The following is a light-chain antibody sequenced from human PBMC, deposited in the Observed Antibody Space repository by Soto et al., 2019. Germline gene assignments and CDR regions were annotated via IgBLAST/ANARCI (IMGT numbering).Light chain of an antibody. V-gene: IGKV3-15*01. J-gene: IGKJ4*01. CDR3: QQYTNWPPLT. CDR2: DAS. Sequence: EIVMTQSPATLSVSPGEGATLSCRASQSVHSDLAWYQQKPGQAPRLLIYDASTRGTGIPARFSGSGSGTEFTLTISSLQSEDVAVYYCQQYTNWPPLTFGGGTKVEI. CDR1: QSVHSD.